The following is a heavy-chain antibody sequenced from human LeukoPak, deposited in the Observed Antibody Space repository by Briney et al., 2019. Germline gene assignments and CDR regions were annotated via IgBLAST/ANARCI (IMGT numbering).Heavy chain of an antibody. D-gene: IGHD6-19*01. CDR1: GFTFSSYA. CDR3: ARSQQWLVLDTYFQH. V-gene: IGHV3-30*04. CDR2: ISYDGSNK. J-gene: IGHJ1*01. Sequence: PGGSLRLSCAASGFTFSSYAMHWVRQAPGKGLEWVAVISYDGSNKYYADSVKGRFTISRDNSKNTLYLQMNSLRAEDTAVYYCARSQQWLVLDTYFQHWGQGTLVTVSS.